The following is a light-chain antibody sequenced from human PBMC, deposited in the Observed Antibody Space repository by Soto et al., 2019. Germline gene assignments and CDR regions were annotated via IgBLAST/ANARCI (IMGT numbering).Light chain of an antibody. CDR3: QPRRSWPLT. V-gene: IGKV3-11*01. CDR1: QSVSIY. CDR2: DAS. J-gene: IGKJ4*01. Sequence: EIVLTQSPATLSLSPGERATLSCRASQSVSIYLAWYQQKPGQAPRLLIYDASNRVIGIPARFSGSGSGPDFSLTIISLDPEDFAVYYCQPRRSWPLTFGGGTKVEIK.